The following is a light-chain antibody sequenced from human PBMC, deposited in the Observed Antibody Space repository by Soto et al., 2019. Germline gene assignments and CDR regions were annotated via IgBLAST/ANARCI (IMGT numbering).Light chain of an antibody. Sequence: DIQMTQSPSTLSASVGDRVTITCRASQSISSWLAWYQQKPGKAPKPLIYKASSLESGVPSRFSGSGSGTEFTLTISSLQPDGFATYYCQQYHSFSRTFGPGTKVEIK. J-gene: IGKJ1*01. CDR3: QQYHSFSRT. V-gene: IGKV1-5*03. CDR2: KAS. CDR1: QSISSW.